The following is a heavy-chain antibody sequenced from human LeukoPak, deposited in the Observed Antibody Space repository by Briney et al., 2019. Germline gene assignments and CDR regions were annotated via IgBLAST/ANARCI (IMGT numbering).Heavy chain of an antibody. CDR1: GFTFATYA. CDR2: ISISSVDS. J-gene: IGHJ5*02. V-gene: IGHV3-23*01. D-gene: IGHD3-10*01. Sequence: GGSLRLSCAASGFTFATYAMSWVRQAPGKALEWVGGISISSVDSYYAASVTGRFFISRDDSKNPLYLQMNRLRGEDTAIYYCAKDRELLFAHCWFDLWGQGTLVTVSS. CDR3: AKDRELLFAHCWFDL.